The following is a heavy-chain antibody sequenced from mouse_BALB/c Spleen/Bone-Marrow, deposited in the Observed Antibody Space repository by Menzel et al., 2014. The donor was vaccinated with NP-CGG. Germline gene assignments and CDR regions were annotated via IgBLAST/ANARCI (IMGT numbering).Heavy chain of an antibody. J-gene: IGHJ2*01. V-gene: IGHV4-1*02. Sequence: EVKLLESGGGLVQPGGSLKLSCAASGFDFRRYWMSWVRQAPGKGLEWIGEINPESSTINYTPSLKDKFIISRDNGKNTLYLQMSKVRSEDTALYYCARLGYYGYFVDWGQGTTLTVSS. CDR3: ARLGYYGYFVD. D-gene: IGHD2-3*01. CDR2: INPESSTI. CDR1: GFDFRRYW.